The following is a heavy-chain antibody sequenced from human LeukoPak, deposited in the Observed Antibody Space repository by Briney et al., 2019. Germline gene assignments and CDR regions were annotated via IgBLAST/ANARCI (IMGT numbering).Heavy chain of an antibody. D-gene: IGHD3-16*01. Sequence: ASVKVSCKASGYTFTGYYMHWVRQAPGQGLEWMGWINPNSGGTNYAQKFQGRVTVTRDTSISTAYMELSRLRSDDTAVYYCAREDEGDDAFDIWGQGTMVTVSS. V-gene: IGHV1-2*02. CDR3: AREDEGDDAFDI. J-gene: IGHJ3*02. CDR2: INPNSGGT. CDR1: GYTFTGYY.